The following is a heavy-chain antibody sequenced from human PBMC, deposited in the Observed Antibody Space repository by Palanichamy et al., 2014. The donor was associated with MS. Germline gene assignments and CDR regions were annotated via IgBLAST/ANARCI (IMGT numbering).Heavy chain of an antibody. CDR3: AKNSNLNN. CDR2: VGARSGST. V-gene: IGHV3-23*04. CDR1: GFTFSAYA. D-gene: IGHD4-11*01. J-gene: IGHJ4*02. Sequence: EVQLVEVWGGLAQPGGSLRLSCAASGFTFSAYAMSWVRQAPGKGLECVATVGARSGSTFYADSVKGRFTISKDNSNNMVYLQMNSLRAEDTAVYYCAKNSNLNNWGQGTLVTVSS.